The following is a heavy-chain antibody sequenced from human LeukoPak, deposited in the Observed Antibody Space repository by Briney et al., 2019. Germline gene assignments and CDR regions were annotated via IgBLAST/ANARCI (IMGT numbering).Heavy chain of an antibody. CDR3: ARDLIEDSSSSSSGY. CDR1: GYTFTSYG. V-gene: IGHV1-18*01. CDR2: ISAYNGNT. D-gene: IGHD6-6*01. Sequence: ASVTVSCKASGYTFTSYGISWVRQAPGQGLEWMGWISAYNGNTNYAQKLQGRVTMTTDASTSTAYMELRSLRSDDTAVYYCARDLIEDSSSSSSGYWGQGTLVTFPS. J-gene: IGHJ4*02.